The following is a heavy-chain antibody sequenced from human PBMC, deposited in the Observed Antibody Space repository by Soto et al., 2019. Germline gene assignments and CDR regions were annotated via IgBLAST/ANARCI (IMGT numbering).Heavy chain of an antibody. Sequence: SETLSLTCTVSGDSISNGDYYWSWIRQPPGRGLEWIGYIDSSGSTYYNPSPKSRLTMSVDMSKNQFSLRLTSVTAADTAVYYCASRYLYWGQGLLVTSPQ. J-gene: IGHJ4*02. CDR1: GDSISNGDYY. CDR2: IDSSGST. D-gene: IGHD3-16*02. CDR3: ASRYLY. V-gene: IGHV4-30-4*01.